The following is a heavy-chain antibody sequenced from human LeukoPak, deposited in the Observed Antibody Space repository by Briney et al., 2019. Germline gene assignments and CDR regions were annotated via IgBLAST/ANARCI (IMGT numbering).Heavy chain of an antibody. CDR1: GYSFTSYW. CDR2: IYPGDSDT. V-gene: IGHV5-51*01. CDR3: ARLQFSSSWLLAFDI. Sequence: GESLKISCKGSGYSFTSYWIGWVGQMPGKGLEWMGIIYPGDSDTRYSPSFQGQVTISADKSISTAYLQWSSLKASDTAMYYCARLQFSSSWLLAFDIWGQGTMVTVSS. J-gene: IGHJ3*02. D-gene: IGHD6-13*01.